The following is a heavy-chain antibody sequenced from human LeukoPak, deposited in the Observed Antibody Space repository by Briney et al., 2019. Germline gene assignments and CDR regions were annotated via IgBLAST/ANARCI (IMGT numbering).Heavy chain of an antibody. J-gene: IGHJ3*02. CDR3: ARAGGYSYGNDAFDI. Sequence: GASVKVSCKASGGTFSSYAISWVRQAPGQGLEWMGGIIPIFGTANYAQKFQGRVTITTDESTSTAYMELSSLRSEDTAVYYCARAGGYSYGNDAFDIWGQGTMVTVSS. CDR1: GGTFSSYA. D-gene: IGHD5-18*01. V-gene: IGHV1-69*05. CDR2: IIPIFGTA.